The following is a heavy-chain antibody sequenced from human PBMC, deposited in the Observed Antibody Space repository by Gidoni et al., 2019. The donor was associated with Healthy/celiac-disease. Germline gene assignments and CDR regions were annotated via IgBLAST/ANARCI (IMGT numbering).Heavy chain of an antibody. CDR1: GFTFSSYG. D-gene: IGHD2-15*01. CDR3: AKGYCSGGSCYPDAFDI. J-gene: IGHJ3*02. V-gene: IGHV3-30*18. Sequence: QVQLVESGGGVVQPRRSLRLSCAASGFTFSSYGMHWVRQAPGKGLEWVGGISYDGSNKYYADSVKGRFTISRDNSKNTLYLQMNSLRAEDTAVYYCAKGYCSGGSCYPDAFDIWGQGTMVTVSS. CDR2: ISYDGSNK.